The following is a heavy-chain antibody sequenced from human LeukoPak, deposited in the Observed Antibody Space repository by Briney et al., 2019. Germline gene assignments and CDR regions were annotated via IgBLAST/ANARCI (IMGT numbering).Heavy chain of an antibody. J-gene: IGHJ6*02. CDR3: ARAQLGYCSGTSCYAYYYYGMDV. CDR2: IIPILGIA. Sequence: SVKVSCKASGGTFSSYAISWVRQAPGQGLEWMGRIIPILGIANYAQKFQGRVTITADKSTSTAYMELSSLRSEDTAVYYCARAQLGYCSGTSCYAYYYYGMDVWGQGTTVTVSS. V-gene: IGHV1-69*04. CDR1: GGTFSSYA. D-gene: IGHD2-2*01.